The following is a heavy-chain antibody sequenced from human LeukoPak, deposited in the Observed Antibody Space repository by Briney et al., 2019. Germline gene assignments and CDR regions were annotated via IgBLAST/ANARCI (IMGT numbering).Heavy chain of an antibody. Sequence: GGSLRLSCAASGFTFSSYWMHWVRQAPGKGLVWVSRINSDGSSTSYADSVKGRFTISRDNSKNTLYLQMNSLRAEDTAVYYCAKVHPAATPFDYWGQGTLVTVSS. V-gene: IGHV3-74*01. CDR2: INSDGSST. CDR3: AKVHPAATPFDY. J-gene: IGHJ4*02. CDR1: GFTFSSYW. D-gene: IGHD2-15*01.